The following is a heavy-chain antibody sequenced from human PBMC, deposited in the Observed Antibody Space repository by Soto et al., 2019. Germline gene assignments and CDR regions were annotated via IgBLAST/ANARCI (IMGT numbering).Heavy chain of an antibody. D-gene: IGHD6-6*01. J-gene: IGHJ6*02. Sequence: ASVKVSCKASGYTFTSYDINWVRQATGQGLEWMGWMSANNGNTGFAQKFQGRVTMTTDTSTSTAYMELRSLRSDDTAVYYCARDRRSSSSRYYYGMDVWGQGTTVTVSS. V-gene: IGHV1-8*01. CDR3: ARDRRSSSSRYYYGMDV. CDR2: MSANNGNT. CDR1: GYTFTSYD.